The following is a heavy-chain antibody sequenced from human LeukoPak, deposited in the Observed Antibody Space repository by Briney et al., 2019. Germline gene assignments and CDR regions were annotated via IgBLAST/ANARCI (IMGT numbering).Heavy chain of an antibody. CDR2: ISGSGGIT. D-gene: IGHD5-24*01. Sequence: GGSLRLSCAASRFTFSSYAMSWVRQAQGKGLEWVSGISGSGGITDSADSVKGRFTISRDNSKNTLYLQMNSLRAEDTAVYYCAKAFKTGYNVDTLDYWGQGTLVTVSS. CDR1: RFTFSSYA. V-gene: IGHV3-23*01. J-gene: IGHJ4*02. CDR3: AKAFKTGYNVDTLDY.